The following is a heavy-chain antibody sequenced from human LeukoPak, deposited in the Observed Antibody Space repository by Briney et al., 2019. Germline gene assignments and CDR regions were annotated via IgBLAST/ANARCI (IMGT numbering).Heavy chain of an antibody. CDR1: GFTFSSYD. Sequence: GGSLRLSCAASGFTFSSYDMHWVRQATGKGLEWVSAIGTAGDTYYPGSVKGRFTISRENAKNSLYLQMNSLRAGDTAVYYCARGSASPDWSPWAYYYYGMDVWGQGTTVTVSS. J-gene: IGHJ6*02. D-gene: IGHD3-9*01. CDR2: IGTAGDT. CDR3: ARGSASPDWSPWAYYYYGMDV. V-gene: IGHV3-13*01.